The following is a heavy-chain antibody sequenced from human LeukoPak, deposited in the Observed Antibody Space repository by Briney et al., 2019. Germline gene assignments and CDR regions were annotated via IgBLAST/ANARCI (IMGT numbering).Heavy chain of an antibody. J-gene: IGHJ3*02. D-gene: IGHD2-2*01. V-gene: IGHV4-59*08. Sequence: SETLSLTCTVSGVSITSYYWSWIRQPPEKGLEWIGYIYYSGSTNYNPSLKSRVTISVDTSKNQFSLKLSSVTAADTAVYYCASSIGEVVPAATSDAFDIWGQGTMVTVSS. CDR3: ASSIGEVVPAATSDAFDI. CDR2: IYYSGST. CDR1: GVSITSYY.